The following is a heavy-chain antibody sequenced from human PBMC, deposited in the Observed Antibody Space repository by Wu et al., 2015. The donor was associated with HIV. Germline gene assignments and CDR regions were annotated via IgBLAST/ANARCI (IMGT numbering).Heavy chain of an antibody. CDR1: GYTFTIYY. Sequence: QVQLVQSGAEVKRPGASVIISCKASGYTFTIYYIHWVRQAPGQGLEWMGIINPGGGNTIYAEAFEGRIMVSSDTSLNTVYMELESLTSGDTAMYFCARDATPITTEFDFWGQGTLITVSS. J-gene: IGHJ4*02. D-gene: IGHD4-11*01. V-gene: IGHV1-46*01. CDR3: ARDATPITTEFDF. CDR2: INPGGGNT.